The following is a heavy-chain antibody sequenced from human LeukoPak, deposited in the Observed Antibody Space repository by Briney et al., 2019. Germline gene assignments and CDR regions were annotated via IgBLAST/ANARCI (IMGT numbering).Heavy chain of an antibody. V-gene: IGHV1-3*01. J-gene: IGHJ6*04. D-gene: IGHD3-10*01. CDR3: AREYYYGSGSPYYYYYGMDV. CDR2: INAGNGNT. Sequence: GASVKVSCKASGYTFTSYAMHWGRQAPGQRLEWMGWINAGNGNTKYSQKFQGRVTITRDTSASTAYMELSSLRSEDTAVYYCAREYYYGSGSPYYYYYGMDVWGKGTTVTVSS. CDR1: GYTFTSYA.